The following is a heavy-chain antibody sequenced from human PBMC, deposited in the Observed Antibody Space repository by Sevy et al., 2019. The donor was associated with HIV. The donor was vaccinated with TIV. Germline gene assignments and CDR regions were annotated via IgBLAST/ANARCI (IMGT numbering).Heavy chain of an antibody. D-gene: IGHD1-26*01. V-gene: IGHV3-23*01. CDR3: AGAGMGAKGFDY. Sequence: GGSLRLSCAASGFIFNSYVMSWVRQAPGKGLEWVLGISASGGSTFYADSVKGRFTISRDNFKNALYLEMNSLRVEDTAVYYCAGAGMGAKGFDYWGQGTLVTVSS. CDR1: GFIFNSYV. CDR2: ISASGGST. J-gene: IGHJ4*02.